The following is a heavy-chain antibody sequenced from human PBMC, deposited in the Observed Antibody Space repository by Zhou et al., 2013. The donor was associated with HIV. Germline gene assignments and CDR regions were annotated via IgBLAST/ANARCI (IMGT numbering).Heavy chain of an antibody. CDR2: VFPVTGNT. CDR1: EGTFRTYA. CDR3: ARVPRSGAYYYYYMDV. J-gene: IGHJ6*03. V-gene: IGHV1-69*12. Sequence: QVQLVQSGAEIKKPGPSVRVSCKTSEGTFRTYAISWVRQTPGQGLEWMGGVFPVTGNTNYAQNFQGRITITVDGFTSTAYMELRSLRSDDTAVYFCARVPRSGAYYYYYMDVWGQGTTVTVSS. D-gene: IGHD2-21*01.